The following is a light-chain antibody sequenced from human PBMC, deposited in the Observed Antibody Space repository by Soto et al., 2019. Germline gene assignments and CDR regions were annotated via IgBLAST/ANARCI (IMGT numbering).Light chain of an antibody. CDR2: EVS. CDR3: SSYAGSNKVV. J-gene: IGLJ3*02. Sequence: QSALTQPPSASGSPGQSVTISCTGTSSDVGGYKYVSWYQQHPGKAPRLMIYEVSKRPSGVPDRFSGSKSGNTASLTVSGLQAEDEADYYCSSYAGSNKVVFGGGTKVTVL. CDR1: SSDVGGYKY. V-gene: IGLV2-8*01.